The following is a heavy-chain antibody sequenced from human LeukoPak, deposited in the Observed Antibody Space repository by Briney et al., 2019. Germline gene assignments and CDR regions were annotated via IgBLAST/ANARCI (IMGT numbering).Heavy chain of an antibody. CDR1: GFTFSTYN. J-gene: IGHJ4*02. CDR3: ARDKPYSGSSYDFDF. D-gene: IGHD1-26*01. Sequence: GGPLRLSCAASGFTFSTYNMNWVRQAPGKGLEWVSSISNSSDTIYYADSVKGRFTISRDNAKNSLNLQMSSLRAEDTAVYYCARDKPYSGSSYDFDFWGQGTLVTVSS. V-gene: IGHV3-48*01. CDR2: ISNSSDTI.